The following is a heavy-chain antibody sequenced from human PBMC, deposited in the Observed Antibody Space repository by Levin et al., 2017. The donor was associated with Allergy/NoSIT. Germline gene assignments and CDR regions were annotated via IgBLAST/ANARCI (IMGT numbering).Heavy chain of an antibody. CDR1: GGSISSGSYY. Sequence: SETLSLTCTVSGGSISSGSYYWSWIRQPAGKGLEWIGRIYTSGSTNYNPSLKSRVTISVDTSKNQFSLKLSSVTAADTAVYYCARDTLVVVPAASEEYDAFDIWGQGTMVTVSS. V-gene: IGHV4-61*02. J-gene: IGHJ3*02. D-gene: IGHD2-2*01. CDR3: ARDTLVVVPAASEEYDAFDI. CDR2: IYTSGST.